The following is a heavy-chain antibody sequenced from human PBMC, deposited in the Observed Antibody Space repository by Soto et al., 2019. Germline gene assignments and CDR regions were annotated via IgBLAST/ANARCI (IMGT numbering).Heavy chain of an antibody. CDR2: ISGSGGST. CDR1: GFTFSSYA. V-gene: IGHV3-23*01. D-gene: IGHD3-3*01. Sequence: EVQLLESGGGLVQPGGSLRLSCAASGFTFSSYAMSWVRQAPGKGLEWVSAISGSGGSTYYADSVKGRFTISRDNSKNTLYLQMNSLRAGDTAVYYCAKVGSITIFGVVIHTYGMDVWGQGTTVTVSS. J-gene: IGHJ6*02. CDR3: AKVGSITIFGVVIHTYGMDV.